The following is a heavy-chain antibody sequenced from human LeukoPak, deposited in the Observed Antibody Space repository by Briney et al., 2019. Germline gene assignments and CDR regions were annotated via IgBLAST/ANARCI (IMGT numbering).Heavy chain of an antibody. D-gene: IGHD3-16*01. J-gene: IGHJ5*02. Sequence: GESLKISCKGSGYHFTIYWIGWVRPMPGKGLEWMGIIYPGDSDTRYSPSFQGQVTISADKSISTAYLQWSSLKASDTAMYYCAIFDFLFGEIDNWFDPWGQGTQVTVSS. CDR3: AIFDFLFGEIDNWFDP. V-gene: IGHV5-51*01. CDR2: IYPGDSDT. CDR1: GYHFTIYW.